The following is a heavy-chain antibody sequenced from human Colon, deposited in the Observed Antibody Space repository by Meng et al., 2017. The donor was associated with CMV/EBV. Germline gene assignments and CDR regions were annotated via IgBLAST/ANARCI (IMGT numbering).Heavy chain of an antibody. V-gene: IGHV1-2*02. J-gene: IGHJ4*02. CDR1: GYTFRDYD. D-gene: IGHD6-19*01. CDR3: VRSSGWSLFDY. CDR2: IRSDGSAT. Sequence: QVQLMQSGAGVTEPGASVKVSCQTSGYTFRDYDRHWVRQAPGQGLEWMGWIRSDGSATNYAQKFRGRVTMTRDASVSTAYMELSGLTSDDTAVYFCVRSSGWSLFDYWGPGALVTVSS.